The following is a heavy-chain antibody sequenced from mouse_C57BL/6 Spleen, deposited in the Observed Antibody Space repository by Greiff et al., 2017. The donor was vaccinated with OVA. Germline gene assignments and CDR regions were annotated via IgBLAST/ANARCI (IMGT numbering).Heavy chain of an antibody. CDR1: GFTFSDYY. CDR3: ARDPDYEGAMDY. V-gene: IGHV5-16*01. CDR2: INYDGSST. D-gene: IGHD2-4*01. J-gene: IGHJ4*01. Sequence: EVHLVESEGGLVQPGSSMKLSCTASGFTFSDYYMAWVRQVPEKGLEWVANINYDGSSTYYLDSLKSRFIISRDNAKNILYLQMSSLKSEDTATYYCARDPDYEGAMDYWGQGTSVTVSS.